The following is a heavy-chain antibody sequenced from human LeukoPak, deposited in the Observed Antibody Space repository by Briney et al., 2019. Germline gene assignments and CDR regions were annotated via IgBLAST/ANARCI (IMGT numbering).Heavy chain of an antibody. CDR3: ARGGYCGSSIYYWSDAFDS. CDR1: GFTFSNYE. CDR2: ISSGGSSK. V-gene: IGHV3-48*03. D-gene: IGHD2-2*01. Sequence: GGSLRLSCAASGFTFSNYEMNWVRQAPGKGLEWVSYISSGGSSKHYADSVKGRFTISRDNAEDSLYVQMNSLRAEATAVYYCARGGYCGSSIYYWSDAFDSWGQGTMATVSS. J-gene: IGHJ3*02.